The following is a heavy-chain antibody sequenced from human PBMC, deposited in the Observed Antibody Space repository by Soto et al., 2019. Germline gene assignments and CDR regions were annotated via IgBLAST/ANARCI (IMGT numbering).Heavy chain of an antibody. J-gene: IGHJ5*02. CDR1: GYPFSKYG. CDR3: ATSYDSGFDP. CDR2: IKPDNGDT. V-gene: IGHV1-18*04. Sequence: QLVQSGAEVERPGASVRVSCKAYGYPFSKYGISWIRQAPGQGLEWMGWIKPDNGDTNYAQKFQGRVTMTTDTSSNTAYMEPRSLRSDVTAVYYCATSYDSGFDPWGQGTLVSVSS. D-gene: IGHD5-12*01.